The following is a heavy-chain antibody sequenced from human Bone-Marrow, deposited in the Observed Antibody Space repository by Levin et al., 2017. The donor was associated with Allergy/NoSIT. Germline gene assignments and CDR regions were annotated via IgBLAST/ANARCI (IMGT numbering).Heavy chain of an antibody. Sequence: GESLKISCEASGFTFSDAWMNWVRQAPGKGLEWVVRIKSKTDGEIIDYSSPVKVRFTISRDDSKNTVYLQLNSLKTEDTAVYYCATPLTVDVHYHFGFDVWGQGTTVTVSS. CDR1: GFTFSDAW. CDR2: IKSKTDGEII. V-gene: IGHV3-15*07. CDR3: ATPLTVDVHYHFGFDV. D-gene: IGHD6-19*01. J-gene: IGHJ6*02.